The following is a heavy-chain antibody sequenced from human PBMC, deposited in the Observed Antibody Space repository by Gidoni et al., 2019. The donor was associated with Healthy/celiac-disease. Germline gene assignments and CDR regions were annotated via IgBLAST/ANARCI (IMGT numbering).Heavy chain of an antibody. Sequence: QVQLVQSGAEVKKPGSSVKVSCKASGGTLRRYAISWVRQAPGQGLEWMGGIIPIFGTANYAQKFQGRVTITADESTSTAYMELSSLRSEDTAVYYCARGYYDSSGRTFGYYYYGMDVWGQGTTVTVSS. CDR1: GGTLRRYA. CDR3: ARGYYDSSGRTFGYYYYGMDV. V-gene: IGHV1-69*01. D-gene: IGHD3-22*01. CDR2: IIPIFGTA. J-gene: IGHJ6*02.